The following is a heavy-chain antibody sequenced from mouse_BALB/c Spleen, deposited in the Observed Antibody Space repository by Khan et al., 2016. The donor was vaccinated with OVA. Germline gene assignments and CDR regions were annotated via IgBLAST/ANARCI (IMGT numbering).Heavy chain of an antibody. V-gene: IGHV1S136*01. CDR3: ARGNWQSYYFDY. Sequence: VQLQQSGPELVKPGASVKMSCKASGYTFTNYVLHWVKQKPGQGLEWIGYINPYNGGTKYNEKFKGKATLASDKSSITAFMELSSLTSDDSAVYYFARGNWQSYYFDYWGQGTTLTLSS. D-gene: IGHD4-1*01. J-gene: IGHJ2*01. CDR2: INPYNGGT. CDR1: GYTFTNYV.